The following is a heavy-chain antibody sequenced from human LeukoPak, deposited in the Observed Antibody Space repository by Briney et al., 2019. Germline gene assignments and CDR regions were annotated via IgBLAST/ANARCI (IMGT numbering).Heavy chain of an antibody. V-gene: IGHV3-7*01. CDR1: GFSFSIYN. Sequence: PGGSLRLSSVASGFSFSIYNMSWVRQAPGKGLEWVANIKQDGSETFYVDSVKGRFAISRDNAKNSLYLEMNSLRAEDTAVYYCATYRTVGRTNWFDSWGQGTLVTVSS. D-gene: IGHD4-11*01. J-gene: IGHJ5*01. CDR3: ATYRTVGRTNWFDS. CDR2: IKQDGSET.